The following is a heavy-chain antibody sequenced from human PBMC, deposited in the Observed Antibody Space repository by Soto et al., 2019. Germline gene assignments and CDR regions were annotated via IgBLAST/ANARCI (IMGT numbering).Heavy chain of an antibody. J-gene: IGHJ6*02. CDR3: AREGFGEDYYYGMDV. CDR1: GGSISSYY. CDR2: IYYSGST. D-gene: IGHD3-10*01. V-gene: IGHV4-59*01. Sequence: PSETLSLTCTVSGGSISSYYWSWIRQPPGKGLEWIGYIYYSGSTNYNPSLKSRVTISVDTSKNQFSLKLSSVTAADTAVYYCAREGFGEDYYYGMDVWGQGTTGTVSS.